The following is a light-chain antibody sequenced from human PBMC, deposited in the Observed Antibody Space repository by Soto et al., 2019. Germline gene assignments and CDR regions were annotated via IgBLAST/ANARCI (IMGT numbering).Light chain of an antibody. J-gene: IGLJ2*01. V-gene: IGLV2-14*01. CDR3: SSYTSSSTLV. CDR1: SSDIGGYDY. CDR2: DVS. Sequence: QSALTQPASVSGSPGQSITISCTETSSDIGGYDYVSWYQQHPGKAPELMIYDVSNRPSGVSNRFSGSKSGNTASLTISGLQAEDEADYYCSSYTSSSTLVFGGGTKLTVL.